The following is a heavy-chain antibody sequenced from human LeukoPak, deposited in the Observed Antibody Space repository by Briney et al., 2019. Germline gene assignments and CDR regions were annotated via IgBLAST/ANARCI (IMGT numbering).Heavy chain of an antibody. D-gene: IGHD2-2*01. CDR2: IYYSGST. J-gene: IGHJ4*02. CDR3: ARHVKDIVVVPAAYYFDY. CDR1: GGSISSYY. Sequence: PSETLSLTCTVSGGSISSYYWSWIRQPPGRGLEWIGYIYYSGSTNYNPSLKSRVTISVDTSKNQFSLKLSSATAADTAVYYCARHVKDIVVVPAAYYFDYWGQGTLVTVSS. V-gene: IGHV4-59*08.